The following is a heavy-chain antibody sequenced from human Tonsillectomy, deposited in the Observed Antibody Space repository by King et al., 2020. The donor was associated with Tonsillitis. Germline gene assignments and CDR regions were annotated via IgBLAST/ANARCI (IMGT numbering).Heavy chain of an antibody. Sequence: EVQLVQSGGGSVQPGGSLRLSCAASGFTFSSYSMNWVRQAPGKGLEWASYISSSSSIYYADFVKGRFTISRDNAKNSLYLQMNSLRDEDTAVYYCARGGGGYCSSTSCSPYNWFDPWGQGTLVTVSS. CDR2: ISSSSSI. CDR1: GFTFSSYS. V-gene: IGHV3-48*02. J-gene: IGHJ5*02. D-gene: IGHD2-2*01. CDR3: ARGGGGYCSSTSCSPYNWFDP.